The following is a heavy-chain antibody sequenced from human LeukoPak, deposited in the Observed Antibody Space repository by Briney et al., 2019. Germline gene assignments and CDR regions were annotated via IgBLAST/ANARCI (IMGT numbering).Heavy chain of an antibody. CDR3: AKGETVTTSPFDY. CDR2: IFYSEDA. V-gene: IGHV4-59*01. D-gene: IGHD4-17*01. CDR1: GASISHYY. J-gene: IGHJ4*02. Sequence: PSETLSLTCAVSGASISHYYWNWFRQPPGKGLEWIGSIFYSEDANYNPSLKSRVTISVDTSKSQFSLTLTSMTAADTAVYYCAKGETVTTSPFDYWGQGILVTVSS.